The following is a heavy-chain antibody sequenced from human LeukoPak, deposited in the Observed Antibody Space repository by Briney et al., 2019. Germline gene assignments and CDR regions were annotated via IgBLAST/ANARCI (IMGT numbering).Heavy chain of an antibody. V-gene: IGHV4-4*07. D-gene: IGHD6-13*01. CDR1: GGSISSYY. Sequence: SETLSLTCTVSGGSISSYYWSWIRQPAGKGLEWIGRIYTSGSTNYNPSLKSRVTISIDTSKDQFFLKLSSVTATDTAVYYCARDGTPHAFDIWGQGTMVTVSS. CDR2: IYTSGST. CDR3: ARDGTPHAFDI. J-gene: IGHJ3*02.